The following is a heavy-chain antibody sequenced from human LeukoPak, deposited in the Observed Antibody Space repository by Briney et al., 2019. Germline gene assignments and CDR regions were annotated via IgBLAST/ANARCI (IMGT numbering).Heavy chain of an antibody. V-gene: IGHV1-69*05. J-gene: IGHJ4*02. CDR3: ASGPPKFPRITISRFDY. CDR1: GGTFSSYA. CDR2: IIPIFGTA. D-gene: IGHD3-9*01. Sequence: ASVTVSCKASGGTFSSYAISWVRQAPGQGLEWMGGIIPIFGTANYAQKFQGRVTITTDESTSTAYMELSSLRSEDTAVYYCASGPPKFPRITISRFDYWGQGTLVTVSS.